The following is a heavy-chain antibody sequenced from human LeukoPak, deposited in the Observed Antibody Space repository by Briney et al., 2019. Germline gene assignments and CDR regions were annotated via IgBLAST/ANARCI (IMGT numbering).Heavy chain of an antibody. Sequence: SETLSLTCAVYGGSFSGYYWSWIRQPPGKGLGWIGEINHSGSTNYNPSLKSRVTISVDTSKNQFSLKLSSVTAADTAVYYCARGQYYDILTGYYYFDYWGQGTLVTVSS. J-gene: IGHJ4*02. V-gene: IGHV4-34*01. D-gene: IGHD3-9*01. CDR1: GGSFSGYY. CDR2: INHSGST. CDR3: ARGQYYDILTGYYYFDY.